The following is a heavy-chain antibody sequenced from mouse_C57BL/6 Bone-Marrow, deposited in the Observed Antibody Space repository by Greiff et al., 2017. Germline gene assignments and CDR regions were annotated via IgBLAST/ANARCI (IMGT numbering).Heavy chain of an antibody. CDR2: IYPGDGDT. Sequence: VHLVESGAELVKPGASVKISCKASGYAFSSYWMNWVKQRPGKGLEWIGQIYPGDGDTNYNGKFKGKATLTADKSSSTAYMQLSSLTPEDSAVYFCARPPIITTVVAIDWYFDVWGTGTTVTVSS. V-gene: IGHV1-80*01. CDR1: GYAFSSYW. D-gene: IGHD1-1*01. CDR3: ARPPIITTVVAIDWYFDV. J-gene: IGHJ1*03.